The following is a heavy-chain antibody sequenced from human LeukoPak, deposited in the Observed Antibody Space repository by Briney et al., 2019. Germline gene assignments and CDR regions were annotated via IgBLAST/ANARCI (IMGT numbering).Heavy chain of an antibody. V-gene: IGHV3-30*03. J-gene: IGHJ4*02. Sequence: PGGSLRLSCTASGFTFSTYWMSWVRQAPGKGLEWVAVISYDGSNKYYADSVKGRFTISRDNSKNTLYLQMNSLRAEDTAVYYCARAPTDDYGDYAFDYWGQGTLVTVSS. D-gene: IGHD4-17*01. CDR1: GFTFSTYW. CDR2: ISYDGSNK. CDR3: ARAPTDDYGDYAFDY.